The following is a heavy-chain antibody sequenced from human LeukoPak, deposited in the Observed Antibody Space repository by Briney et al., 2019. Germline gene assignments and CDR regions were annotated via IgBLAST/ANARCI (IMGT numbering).Heavy chain of an antibody. Sequence: GGSLRLSCAASGFNFNRYYMRWVRQAPGKGLHWVSLIYSADSTYYADSVQGRFTISRDDSKNTVQLQMDSLRAEDTVVYFRARVFRYSYFDYWGQGTLVTVSS. D-gene: IGHD3-9*01. V-gene: IGHV3-53*01. CDR3: ARVFRYSYFDY. CDR1: GFNFNRYY. CDR2: IYSADST. J-gene: IGHJ4*02.